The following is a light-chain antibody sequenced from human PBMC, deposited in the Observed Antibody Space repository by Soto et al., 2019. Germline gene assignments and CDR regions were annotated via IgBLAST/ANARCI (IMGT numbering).Light chain of an antibody. CDR2: NVS. CDR3: QQYNDYSRT. V-gene: IGKV1-5*01. CDR1: QSVSSW. J-gene: IGKJ1*01. Sequence: DIQMTQSPSTLSASVGDRVTITCRASQSVSSWLAWYQQKRGRAPKLVIYNVSTLESGVPSRFSGTGSGTEFTLTISSLQPDDFATYYCQQYNDYSRTFGQGTKVEIK.